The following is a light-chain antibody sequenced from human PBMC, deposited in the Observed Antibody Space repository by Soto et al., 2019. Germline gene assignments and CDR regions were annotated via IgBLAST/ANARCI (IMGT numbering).Light chain of an antibody. J-gene: IGKJ1*01. Sequence: IVMTQSPATLSVSPGERATLSCRASQSVRNYLAWYQQRPGQAPRLLIFGASTRATDIPARFSGSGSGTEFTLTISSPQSEDFAVYYCQQYNNWPRTFGQGTKVEIK. CDR3: QQYNNWPRT. V-gene: IGKV3-15*01. CDR1: QSVRNY. CDR2: GAS.